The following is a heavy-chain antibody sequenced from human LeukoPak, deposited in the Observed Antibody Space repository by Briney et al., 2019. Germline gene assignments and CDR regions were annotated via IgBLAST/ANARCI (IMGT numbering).Heavy chain of an antibody. CDR3: ARGRDLTEWYFDL. J-gene: IGHJ2*01. CDR1: GGSFSGYY. D-gene: IGHD2-21*02. CDR2: FHHTGAT. V-gene: IGHV4-34*01. Sequence: SETVSLTCAVYGGSFSGYYSSWIRQPPGKGLEWIGEFHHTGATNYSPSPKRRVTISDDASKNPFSLKLNSVTAADTAVYYCARGRDLTEWYFDLWGRGTLVTVP.